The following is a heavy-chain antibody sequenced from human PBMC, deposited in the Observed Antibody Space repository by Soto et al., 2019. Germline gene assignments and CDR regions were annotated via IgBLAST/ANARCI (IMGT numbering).Heavy chain of an antibody. D-gene: IGHD2-2*02. V-gene: IGHV1-69*08. CDR3: ARDRRQVVVPAAIRSDAFDI. CDR2: IIPILGIA. Sequence: QVQLVQSGAEVKKPGSSVKVSCKASGGTFSSYTISWVRQAPGQGLEWMGRIIPILGIANYAQKFQGRVTITADKSTGTAYMELSSLRSEDTAVYYCARDRRQVVVPAAIRSDAFDIWGQGTMVTVSS. CDR1: GGTFSSYT. J-gene: IGHJ3*02.